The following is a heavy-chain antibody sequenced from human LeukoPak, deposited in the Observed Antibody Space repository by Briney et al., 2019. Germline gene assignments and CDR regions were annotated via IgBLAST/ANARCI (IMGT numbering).Heavy chain of an antibody. CDR1: GGSISSYY. CDR2: IYTSGST. V-gene: IGHV4-4*07. D-gene: IGHD2-15*01. J-gene: IGHJ4*02. CDR3: ARHPDSALPTWPFDY. Sequence: SETLSLTCTVSGGSISSYYRSWIRQPAGKGLEWIGRIYTSGSTNYNPSLKSRVTMSVDTSKNQFSLKLSSVTAADTAVYYCARHPDSALPTWPFDYWGQGTLVTVSS.